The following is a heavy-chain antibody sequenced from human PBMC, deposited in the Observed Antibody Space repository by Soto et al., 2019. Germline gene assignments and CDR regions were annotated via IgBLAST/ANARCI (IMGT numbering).Heavy chain of an antibody. CDR2: IIPISGTA. V-gene: IGHV1-69*01. CDR1: GGTFSSYA. Sequence: QVQQVQSGAEVKKPGSSVKVSCKASGGTFSSYAISWVRQAPGQGLEWMGGIIPISGTANYAQKFQGRVTITADESTSTAYMELSSLRSEDTAVYYCARGGSSLYRTFDYWGQGTLVAVSS. D-gene: IGHD6-13*01. CDR3: ARGGSSLYRTFDY. J-gene: IGHJ4*02.